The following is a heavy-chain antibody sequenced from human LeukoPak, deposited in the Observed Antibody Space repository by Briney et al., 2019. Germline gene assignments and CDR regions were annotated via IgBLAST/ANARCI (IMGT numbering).Heavy chain of an antibody. D-gene: IGHD6-6*01. Sequence: ASVKVSCKASGYTFTSYGISWVGQAPGQGGEGMGWISDYNGNTKYAQKLQGRVTMTTDTSTSTAYMELRSLRSDDTAVYYCARDDYSSSSIWFDPWGQGTLVTVSS. CDR2: ISDYNGNT. CDR3: ARDDYSSSSIWFDP. V-gene: IGHV1-18*01. CDR1: GYTFTSYG. J-gene: IGHJ5*02.